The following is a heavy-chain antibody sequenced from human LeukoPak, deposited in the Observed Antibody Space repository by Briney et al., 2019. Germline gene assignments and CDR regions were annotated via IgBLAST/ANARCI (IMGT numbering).Heavy chain of an antibody. CDR3: AREYDSSWPS. J-gene: IGHJ5*02. CDR2: ISDNSGRT. CDR1: GFSFRTYA. Sequence: GGSLRLSCAASGFSFRTYAMSWVRQAPGKGLEWVSAISDNSGRTYYADSVKGRFTISRDNSKNTLFVQMNSLRAEDTAVYYCAREYDSSWPSWGQGTLVTVSS. V-gene: IGHV3-23*01. D-gene: IGHD3-22*01.